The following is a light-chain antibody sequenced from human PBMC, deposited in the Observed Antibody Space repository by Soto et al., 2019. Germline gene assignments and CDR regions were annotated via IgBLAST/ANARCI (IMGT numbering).Light chain of an antibody. Sequence: VLTQSPGTLSLSPGERATLSCRASESVSRSLLAWYQQKPGQAPRLVIYGASSRATGIPDRFSASGSGTDFTLIISRLEPEDFAVYYCQQYASSPGTFGQGTKVEIK. CDR2: GAS. J-gene: IGKJ1*01. V-gene: IGKV3-20*01. CDR1: ESVSRSL. CDR3: QQYASSPGT.